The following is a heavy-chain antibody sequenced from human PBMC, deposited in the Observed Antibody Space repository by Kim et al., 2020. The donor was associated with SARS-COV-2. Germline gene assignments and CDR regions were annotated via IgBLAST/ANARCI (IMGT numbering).Heavy chain of an antibody. D-gene: IGHD3-22*01. Sequence: RFTISRDDSKNTLYLQMNSLKTEDTAVYYCTTGSEGITMIVVVISDAFDIWGQGTMVTVSS. CDR3: TTGSEGITMIVVVISDAFDI. J-gene: IGHJ3*02. V-gene: IGHV3-15*01.